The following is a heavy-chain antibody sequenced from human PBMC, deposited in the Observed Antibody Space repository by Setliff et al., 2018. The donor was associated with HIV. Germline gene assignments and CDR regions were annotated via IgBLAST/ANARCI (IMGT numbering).Heavy chain of an antibody. D-gene: IGHD5-12*01. J-gene: IGHJ3*02. CDR1: GYTFTSYA. CDR2: IIPIFGTA. Sequence: SVKVSCKASGYTFTSYAISWVRQAPGRGLEWMGGIIPIFGTANYAQKFQGRVTITADESTSTAYMELSSLRSEDTAVYYCASVEMATISAFDIWGQGTMVTVSS. V-gene: IGHV1-69*13. CDR3: ASVEMATISAFDI.